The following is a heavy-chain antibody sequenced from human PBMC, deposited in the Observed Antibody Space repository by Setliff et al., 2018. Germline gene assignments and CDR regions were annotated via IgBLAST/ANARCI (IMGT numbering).Heavy chain of an antibody. CDR3: ARSPAVLGIVYLDP. V-gene: IGHV4-59*01. CDR1: GGSISNYY. CDR2: IYYSGST. Sequence: SETLSLTCTVSGGSISNYYWTWIRQPPGKGLEWIGYIYYSGSTNYNPSLNNRVTISVDTSKNQFSLKLTSVTAADTAVYYCARSPAVLGIVYLDPWGQGTLVTVSS. J-gene: IGHJ5*02. D-gene: IGHD2-15*01.